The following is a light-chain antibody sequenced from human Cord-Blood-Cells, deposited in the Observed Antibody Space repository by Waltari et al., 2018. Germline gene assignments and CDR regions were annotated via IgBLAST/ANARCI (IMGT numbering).Light chain of an antibody. CDR2: KAS. CDR1: QSISSW. J-gene: IGKJ4*01. CDR3: QQYNSYPLT. V-gene: IGKV1-5*03. Sequence: DIQMPQPPPTLSASVGNRVTITCRPSQSISSWLAWYQQKPGKAPKLLIYKASSLESGVPSRFSGSGSGTEFTLTISSLQPDDFATYYCQQYNSYPLTFGGGTKVEIK.